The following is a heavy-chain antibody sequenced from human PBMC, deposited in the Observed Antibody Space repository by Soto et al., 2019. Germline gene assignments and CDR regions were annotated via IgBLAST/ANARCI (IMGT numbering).Heavy chain of an antibody. CDR1: GGPFRGNY. CDR3: GAVAGRGHYYYGMDV. J-gene: IGHJ6*02. CDR2: INHSGST. D-gene: IGHD6-19*01. V-gene: IGHV4-34*01. Sequence: QVQLQQWGAGLLKPPKTLSLTWPAYGGPFRGNYGSWIRRPPGKGRGWIGEINHSGSTNYNPSLKSRVTISVDTSKNQFSLKLSSVTAADTAVYYCGAVAGRGHYYYGMDVWGQGTTVTVSS.